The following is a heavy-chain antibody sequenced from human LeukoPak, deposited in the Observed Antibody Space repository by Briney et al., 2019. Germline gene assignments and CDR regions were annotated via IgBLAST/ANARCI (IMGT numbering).Heavy chain of an antibody. V-gene: IGHV4-59*12. CDR1: GGSISSYY. Sequence: SETLSLTCTVSGGSISSYYWSWIRQPPGKGLEWIGYIYYSGSTNYNPSLKSRVTISVDTSKNQFSLKLSSVTAADTAVYYCAGAKRVAARTASYYYYMGVWGKGTTVTVSS. CDR3: AGAKRVAARTASYYYYMGV. CDR2: IYYSGST. J-gene: IGHJ6*03. D-gene: IGHD6-6*01.